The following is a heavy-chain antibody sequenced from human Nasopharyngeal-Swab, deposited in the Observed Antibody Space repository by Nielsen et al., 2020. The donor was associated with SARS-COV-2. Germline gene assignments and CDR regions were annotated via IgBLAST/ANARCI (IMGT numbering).Heavy chain of an antibody. Sequence: SETLSLTCAVYGGSFSGYYWSWVRQPPGKGLEWIGEINHSGSTNYNPSLKSRVTISVDTSKNQFSLKLSSVTAADTAVYYCARGHDYGDFDYWGQGTLVTVSS. CDR2: INHSGST. J-gene: IGHJ4*02. V-gene: IGHV4-34*01. CDR3: ARGHDYGDFDY. CDR1: GGSFSGYY. D-gene: IGHD4-17*01.